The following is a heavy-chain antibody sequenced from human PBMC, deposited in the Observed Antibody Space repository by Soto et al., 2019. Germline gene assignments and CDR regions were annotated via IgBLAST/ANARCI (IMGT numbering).Heavy chain of an antibody. Sequence: PGWSLRLACASSVFTFISYGMQWVRQAPGKGLEWVAVISYDGSNKYYADSVKGRFTISRDNSKNTLYLQMNSLRAEDTAVYYCAKDVQSGLIDYWGQGTLVTVSS. V-gene: IGHV3-30*18. J-gene: IGHJ4*02. CDR3: AKDVQSGLIDY. CDR1: VFTFISYG. CDR2: ISYDGSNK. D-gene: IGHD1-26*01.